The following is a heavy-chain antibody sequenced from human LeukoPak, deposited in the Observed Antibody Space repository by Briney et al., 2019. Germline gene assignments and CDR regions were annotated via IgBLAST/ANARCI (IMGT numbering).Heavy chain of an antibody. J-gene: IGHJ4*02. Sequence: ASVKVSCKASGYTFTSYAMHWVRQAPGQRLEWMGWINAGNGNTKYSQKFQGRVTITRDTSASTAYMELSSLRSEDTAVYYCARDLSRTGSGWYYFDYWGQGTLVTVSS. V-gene: IGHV1-3*01. CDR2: INAGNGNT. D-gene: IGHD6-19*01. CDR1: GYTFTSYA. CDR3: ARDLSRTGSGWYYFDY.